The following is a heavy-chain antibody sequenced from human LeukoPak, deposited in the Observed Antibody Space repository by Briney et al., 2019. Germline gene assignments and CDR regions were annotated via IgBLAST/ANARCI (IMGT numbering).Heavy chain of an antibody. D-gene: IGHD3-10*01. J-gene: IGHJ5*02. V-gene: IGHV1-69*05. CDR3: ARGRSYYCGSGSYYGWFDP. Sequence: ASVKVSCKASGGTFSSYAISWVRQAPGQGLEWMGGIIPIFGTANYAQKFQGRVTITTDESTSTAYMELSSLRSEDTAVYYCARGRSYYCGSGSYYGWFDPWGQGTLVTVSS. CDR2: IIPIFGTA. CDR1: GGTFSSYA.